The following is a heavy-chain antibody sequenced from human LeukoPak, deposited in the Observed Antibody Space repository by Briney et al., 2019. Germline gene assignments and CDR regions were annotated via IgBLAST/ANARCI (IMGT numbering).Heavy chain of an antibody. V-gene: IGHV4-34*01. J-gene: IGHJ4*02. Sequence: SETLSLTCAVYGGSFSGYYWSWIRQPPGKGLEWIGEINHSGSTNYNPSLKSRVTISVDTSKNQFSLKLSSVTAADTAVYYCARDAALRYFDWGPFDYWGQGTLVTVSS. D-gene: IGHD3-9*01. CDR1: GGSFSGYY. CDR3: ARDAALRYFDWGPFDY. CDR2: INHSGST.